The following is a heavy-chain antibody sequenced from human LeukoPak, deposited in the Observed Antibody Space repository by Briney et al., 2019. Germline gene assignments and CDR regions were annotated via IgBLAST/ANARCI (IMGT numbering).Heavy chain of an antibody. D-gene: IGHD3-22*01. J-gene: IGHJ4*02. CDR3: ASYYYDSLDY. Sequence: GGSLRLSCAASGFTFSSYAMHWVRQAPGKGLEWVAVISYDGSNKYYADSVKGRFTTSRDNARNSLYLQMNSLRAEDTAVYYCASYYYDSLDYWGQGTLVTVSS. CDR2: ISYDGSNK. V-gene: IGHV3-30-3*01. CDR1: GFTFSSYA.